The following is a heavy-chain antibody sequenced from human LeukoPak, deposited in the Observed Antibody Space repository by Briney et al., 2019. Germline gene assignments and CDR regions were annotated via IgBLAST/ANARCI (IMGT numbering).Heavy chain of an antibody. CDR3: ARVSDSSSWRYYFDY. Sequence: ASVKVSCKASGYTFTSYGISWVRQAPGQGREWMGWISAYNGNTNYAQKLQGRVTMTTDTSTSTAYMELRSLRSDDTAVYYCARVSDSSSWRYYFDYWGQGTLVTVSS. CDR2: ISAYNGNT. V-gene: IGHV1-18*01. CDR1: GYTFTSYG. D-gene: IGHD6-13*01. J-gene: IGHJ4*02.